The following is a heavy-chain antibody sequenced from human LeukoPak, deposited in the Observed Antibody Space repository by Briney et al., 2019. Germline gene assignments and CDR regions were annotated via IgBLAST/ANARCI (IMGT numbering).Heavy chain of an antibody. CDR2: IIPIFGTA. D-gene: IGHD5-24*01. CDR3: ARSRYGYNKIKPYYFDY. CDR1: GGTFSSYA. Sequence: WASVKVSCKASGGTFSSYAISWVRQAPGQGLEWMGGIIPIFGTANYAQKFQGRVTITADESTSTAYMELSSLRSEDTAVYYCARSRYGYNKIKPYYFDYWGQGTLVTVSS. J-gene: IGHJ4*02. V-gene: IGHV1-69*13.